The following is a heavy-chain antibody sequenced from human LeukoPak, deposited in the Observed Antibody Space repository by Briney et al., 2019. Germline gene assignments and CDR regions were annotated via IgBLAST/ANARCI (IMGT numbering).Heavy chain of an antibody. CDR1: GFTFSSYA. D-gene: IGHD6-19*01. Sequence: GGCLRLSCAASGFTFSSYAVSWVRQAPGKGLEWVSAISGRGGSTYYADSVKGRFTISRDNSKNTLCLQMNSLRAEDTAVYYCAKAWAVAGYFDSWGQGTPVTVSS. J-gene: IGHJ4*02. CDR3: AKAWAVAGYFDS. V-gene: IGHV3-23*01. CDR2: ISGRGGST.